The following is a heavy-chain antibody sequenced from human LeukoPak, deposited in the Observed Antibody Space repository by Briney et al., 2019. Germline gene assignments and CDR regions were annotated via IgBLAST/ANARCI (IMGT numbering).Heavy chain of an antibody. D-gene: IGHD6-13*01. CDR2: IYHSGST. J-gene: IGHJ4*02. Sequence: SETLSLTCTVSGYSISSGYYWGWVRQPPGKGLEYIGSIYHSGSTYYNPSLKSRVTISVDTSKNQFSLKLSSVTAADTAVYYCASSLSSSWYTMTDDYWGQGTLVTVSS. CDR1: GYSISSGYY. V-gene: IGHV4-38-2*02. CDR3: ASSLSSSWYTMTDDY.